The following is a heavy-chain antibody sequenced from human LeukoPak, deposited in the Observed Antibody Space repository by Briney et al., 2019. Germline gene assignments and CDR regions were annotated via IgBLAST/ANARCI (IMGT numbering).Heavy chain of an antibody. D-gene: IGHD6-13*01. CDR3: ARSAAGTAYYYYGMDV. CDR1: GFTFDDYA. Sequence: PGRSLRLSCAASGFTFDDYAMHWVRQAPGKGLEWVSGISWNSGSIGYADSVKGRFTISRDNAKNSLYLQMNSLRAEDTAVYYCARSAAGTAYYYYGMDVWGQGTTVTVSS. J-gene: IGHJ6*02. V-gene: IGHV3-9*01. CDR2: ISWNSGSI.